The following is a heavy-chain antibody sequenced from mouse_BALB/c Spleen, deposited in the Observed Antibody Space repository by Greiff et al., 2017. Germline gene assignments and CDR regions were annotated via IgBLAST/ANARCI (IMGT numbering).Heavy chain of an antibody. Sequence: DVQLVESGGGLVKPGGSLKLSCAASGFTFSSYAMSWVRQTPEKRLEWVASISSGGSTYYPDSVKGRFTISRDNARNILYLQMSSLRSEDTAMYYCARGVELRRYYFDYWGQGTTLTVSS. D-gene: IGHD1-1*01. CDR1: GFTFSSYA. V-gene: IGHV5-6-5*01. CDR3: ARGVELRRYYFDY. CDR2: ISSGGST. J-gene: IGHJ2*01.